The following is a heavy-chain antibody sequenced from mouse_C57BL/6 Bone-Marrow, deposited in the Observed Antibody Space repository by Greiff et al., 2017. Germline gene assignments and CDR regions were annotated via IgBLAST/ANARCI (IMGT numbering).Heavy chain of an antibody. Sequence: VQLQQSGPGLVQPSQSLSITCTVSGFSLTSYGVHWVRQSPGKGLEWLGVIGSGGSTDYNAAFISRLSISKDNSKSQVFFKMNSLQADDTAIYYCARIYDGYYVWFAYWGQGTLVTVSA. CDR2: IGSGGST. CDR1: GFSLTSYG. D-gene: IGHD2-3*01. V-gene: IGHV2-2*01. CDR3: ARIYDGYYVWFAY. J-gene: IGHJ3*01.